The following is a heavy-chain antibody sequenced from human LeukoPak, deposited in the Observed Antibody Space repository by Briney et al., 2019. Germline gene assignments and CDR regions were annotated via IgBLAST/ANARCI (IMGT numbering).Heavy chain of an antibody. D-gene: IGHD4-17*01. CDR1: GFTFSSYW. CDR2: IKQDGSEK. Sequence: GGSLRLSCAASGFTFSSYWMSWVRQAPGKGLEWVANIKQDGSEKYYVDSVKGRFTISRDNAKNSLYLQMNSLRAEDTAAYYCARGGLSTYGDYFGVDYWGQGTLVTVSS. V-gene: IGHV3-7*01. CDR3: ARGGLSTYGDYFGVDY. J-gene: IGHJ4*02.